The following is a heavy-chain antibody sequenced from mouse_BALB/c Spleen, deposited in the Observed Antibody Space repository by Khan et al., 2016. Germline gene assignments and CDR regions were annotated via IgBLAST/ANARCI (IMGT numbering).Heavy chain of an antibody. D-gene: IGHD2-2*01. CDR1: GYAFTNYL. Sequence: QVQLQQSGAELVRPGTSVKVSCKASGYAFTNYLIEWVKQRPGQGLEWIGVINPGSGGTNYNEKLKGKATLTADKSSSTAYMQLSSLTSDDSTVDFCARSDGYDVGYAYWGQGTLVTVSA. CDR2: INPGSGGT. V-gene: IGHV1-54*01. J-gene: IGHJ3*01. CDR3: ARSDGYDVGYAY.